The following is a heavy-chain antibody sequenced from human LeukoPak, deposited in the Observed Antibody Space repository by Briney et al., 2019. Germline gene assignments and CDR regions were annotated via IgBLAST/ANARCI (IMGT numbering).Heavy chain of an antibody. CDR3: AREKATTDY. V-gene: IGHV4-39*07. Sequence: SETLSLTCTVSGGSISSSSYYWGWIRQPPGKGLEWIGSIYYSGSTYYNPSLKSRVTISVDTSKNQFSLKLSSVTAADTAVYYCAREKATTDYWGQGTLVTVSS. CDR2: IYYSGST. J-gene: IGHJ4*02. D-gene: IGHD5-12*01. CDR1: GGSISSSSYY.